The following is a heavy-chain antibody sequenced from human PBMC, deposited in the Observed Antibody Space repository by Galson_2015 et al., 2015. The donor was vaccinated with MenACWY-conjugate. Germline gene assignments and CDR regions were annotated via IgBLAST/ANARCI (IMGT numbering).Heavy chain of an antibody. CDR1: GYIFTTYS. V-gene: IGHV1-3*04. CDR3: ARDRRDIIVALANYFDP. D-gene: IGHD2-15*01. Sequence: SVKVSCKASGYIFTTYSMQWVRQAPGQSLEWMGWMNTANGNTKYSQKFQGRVTMTRNTSITTAYMELSSLNSEDTAVYFCARDRRDIIVALANYFDPWVQGTLVTVSS. J-gene: IGHJ4*02. CDR2: MNTANGNT.